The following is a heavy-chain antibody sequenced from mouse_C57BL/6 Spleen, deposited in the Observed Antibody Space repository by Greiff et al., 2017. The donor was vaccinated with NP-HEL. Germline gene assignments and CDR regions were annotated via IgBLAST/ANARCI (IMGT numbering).Heavy chain of an antibody. CDR3: ARSQEIDY. Sequence: VKLMESGAELVKPGASGKISCKASGSAFGGYWMTWVKRRPGKGLEWIGQIYPGDGDTNYNGKFKGKATLTADKSSSTAYMQLSSLTSEDSAVYFCARSQEIDYWGQGTTLTVSS. CDR1: GSAFGGYW. J-gene: IGHJ2*01. V-gene: IGHV1-80*01. CDR2: IYPGDGDT.